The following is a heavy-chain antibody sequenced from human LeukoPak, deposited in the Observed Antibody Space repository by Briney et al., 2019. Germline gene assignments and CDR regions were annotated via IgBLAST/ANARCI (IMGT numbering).Heavy chain of an antibody. CDR2: INPNSGGT. D-gene: IGHD3-22*01. Sequence: ASVKVSCKASGYTFTGYYMHWVRPAPGQGLEWMGWINPNSGGTNYAQKFQGRVTMTRDTSISTAYMELSRLRSDDTAVYYCARDQYYYDSSGYWNYWGQGTLVTVSS. CDR3: ARDQYYYDSSGYWNY. CDR1: GYTFTGYY. V-gene: IGHV1-2*02. J-gene: IGHJ4*02.